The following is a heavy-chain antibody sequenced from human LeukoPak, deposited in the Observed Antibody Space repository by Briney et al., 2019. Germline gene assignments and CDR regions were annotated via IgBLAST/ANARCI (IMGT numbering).Heavy chain of an antibody. V-gene: IGHV4-59*08. Sequence: SETLSLTCTVSGGSISNYYWNWIRQPPGKGLEWIGFIYSSGTTNYNPSLKSRLSFSIDTSKNQFSLKLSSVTAADTAVYYCAGNGYSSSWYRYWGQGTLVTVSS. CDR1: GGSISNYY. CDR3: AGNGYSSSWYRY. J-gene: IGHJ4*02. D-gene: IGHD6-13*01. CDR2: IYSSGTT.